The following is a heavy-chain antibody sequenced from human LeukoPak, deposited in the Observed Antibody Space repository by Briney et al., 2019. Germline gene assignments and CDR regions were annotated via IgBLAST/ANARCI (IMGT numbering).Heavy chain of an antibody. CDR2: IIPIFGTA. D-gene: IGHD2-2*03. V-gene: IGHV1-69*05. J-gene: IGHJ5*02. CDR1: GGTFSSYA. CDR3: ATDGYCSSTSCNWFDP. Sequence: ASVTVSCKASGGTFSSYAISWVRQAPGQGLEWMGGIIPIFGTANYAQKFQGRITITTDESTSTAYMELSSLRSEDTAVYYCATDGYCSSTSCNWFDPWGQGTLVTVSS.